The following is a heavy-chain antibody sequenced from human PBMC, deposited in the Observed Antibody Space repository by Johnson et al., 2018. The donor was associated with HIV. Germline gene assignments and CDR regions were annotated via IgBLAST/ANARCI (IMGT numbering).Heavy chain of an antibody. J-gene: IGHJ3*02. V-gene: IGHV3-66*02. CDR3: ARGTVCGGDCYSRAFDI. CDR1: AFTFSSYA. D-gene: IGHD2-21*02. Sequence: VRLVESGGGLVHPGGSLRLSCAASAFTFSSYAMSWVRQAPGKGPEWVSVIYSGGSTYQADSVKGRFTISRDNSKNTLYLQMGSLRAEDMAVYYCARGTVCGGDCYSRAFDIWGQGTMVTVSS. CDR2: IYSGGST.